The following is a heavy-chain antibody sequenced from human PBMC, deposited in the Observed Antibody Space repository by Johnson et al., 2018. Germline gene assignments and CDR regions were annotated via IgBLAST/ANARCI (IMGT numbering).Heavy chain of an antibody. D-gene: IGHD6-6*01. CDR2: ISSDGSNN. Sequence: QVQLVQSGGGVVQPGRSLRLSCAASGFTFSSYGMHWVRQAPGKGLEWVAVISSDGSNNYYADSVKDRFTISRDNSKNTLYLKMNSLRAEDTAVYYGAKRGDSSSSEPWFFNYMDVWGKGTTVTVSS. J-gene: IGHJ6*03. V-gene: IGHV3-30*18. CDR3: AKRGDSSSSEPWFFNYMDV. CDR1: GFTFSSYG.